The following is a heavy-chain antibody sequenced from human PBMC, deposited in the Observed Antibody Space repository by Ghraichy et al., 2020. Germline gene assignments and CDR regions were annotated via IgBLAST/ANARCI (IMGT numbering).Heavy chain of an antibody. CDR1: GFTFRNFW. J-gene: IGHJ5*02. CDR3: ARDGVNWGDWFDP. Sequence: GESLNISCAASGFTFRNFWMSWVRQAPGKGLEWVATIKQDGSEVFYVDSVKGRFTISRDNAKNSLYLQMNSLRVDDTATFYCARDGVNWGDWFDPWGQGILVSVSS. D-gene: IGHD7-27*01. CDR2: IKQDGSEV. V-gene: IGHV3-7*01.